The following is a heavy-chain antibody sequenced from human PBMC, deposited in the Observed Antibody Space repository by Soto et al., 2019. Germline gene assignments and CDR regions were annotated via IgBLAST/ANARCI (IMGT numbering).Heavy chain of an antibody. V-gene: IGHV3-53*02. CDR1: GGTVSSNY. Sequence: EVRLVETGGGLIQPGGSLRLSCAASGGTVSSNYMSWVRQAPGKGLEWVSVVYGGGSIFYADSVKGRFTISRDNSKNTLYLQMNSLRAEDTAVYYCASGPTDYDPSGTFEYWGPGTLVTVSS. J-gene: IGHJ4*02. CDR3: ASGPTDYDPSGTFEY. CDR2: VYGGGSI. D-gene: IGHD3-16*01.